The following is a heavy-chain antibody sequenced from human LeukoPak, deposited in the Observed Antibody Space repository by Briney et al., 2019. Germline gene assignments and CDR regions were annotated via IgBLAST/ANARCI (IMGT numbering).Heavy chain of an antibody. J-gene: IGHJ3*02. CDR1: GFTFSSYS. Sequence: PGGSLRLSCAASGFTFSSYSMNWVRQAPGKGLEWVSYISSSSSSIYYVDSVKGRFTISRDNAKNSLYLQMNSLRAEDTAVYYCARGLYPGGRDGYNSVQSDAFDIWGQGTMVAVSS. V-gene: IGHV3-48*01. CDR3: ARGLYPGGRDGYNSVQSDAFDI. CDR2: ISSSSSSI. D-gene: IGHD5-24*01.